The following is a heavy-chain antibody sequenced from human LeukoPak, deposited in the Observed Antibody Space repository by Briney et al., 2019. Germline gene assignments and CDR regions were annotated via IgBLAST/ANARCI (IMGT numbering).Heavy chain of an antibody. CDR3: TTLQAADLRSFDY. D-gene: IGHD6-13*01. J-gene: IGHJ4*02. V-gene: IGHV1-24*01. CDR2: FDPEDGET. Sequence: ASVKVSCKISGYTLTELSMHWVRQAPGKGLEWMGGFDPEDGETIYAQKFQGRVTMTEDTSTDTAYMELSSLRSEDTAVYYCTTLQAADLRSFDYWGQGTLVTVSS. CDR1: GYTLTELS.